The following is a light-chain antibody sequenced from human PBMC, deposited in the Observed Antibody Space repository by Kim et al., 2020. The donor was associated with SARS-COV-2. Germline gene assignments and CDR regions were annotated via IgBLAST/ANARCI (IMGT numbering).Light chain of an antibody. CDR1: QGGSSNC. J-gene: IGKJ1*01. CDR3: QQYSSSPAT. Sequence: SPGEGADVSGRASQGGSSNCWAGYRQKPGQAPGLLIYGASRRAAGIPDRFSGSGSGTDFTLTITRLEPEDFAVYYCQQYSSSPATFGQGTKVDIK. CDR2: GAS. V-gene: IGKV3-20*01.